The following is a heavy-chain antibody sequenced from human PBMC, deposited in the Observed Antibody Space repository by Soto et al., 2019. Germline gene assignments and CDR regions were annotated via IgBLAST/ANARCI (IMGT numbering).Heavy chain of an antibody. J-gene: IGHJ2*01. V-gene: IGHV3-30-3*01. CDR2: ISYDGSNK. CDR3: ARPLWRNDYNWGYFDF. CDR1: GFTFSSYA. D-gene: IGHD4-4*01. Sequence: QVQLVESGGGVVQPGRSLRLSCAASGFTFSSYAMHWVRQAPGKGLEWVAVISYDGSNKYYADSVKGRFTISRDNSKNTLYLQINSLRAEDTAVYYCARPLWRNDYNWGYFDFWGRGTLVTVSS.